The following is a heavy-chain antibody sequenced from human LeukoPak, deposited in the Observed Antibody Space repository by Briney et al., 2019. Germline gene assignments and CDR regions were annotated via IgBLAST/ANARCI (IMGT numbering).Heavy chain of an antibody. J-gene: IGHJ6*02. CDR1: GGSFSGYY. D-gene: IGHD3-3*01. CDR3: ARVLGDSWSGLGTLMDV. V-gene: IGHV4-34*01. CDR2: INHSGST. Sequence: PSETLSLTCAVYGGSFSGYYWSWIRQPPGKGLEWIGEINHSGSTNYNPSLKSRVTISVDTSKNQFSLKLSSVTAADTAVYYYARVLGDSWSGLGTLMDVWGQGTTVTVSS.